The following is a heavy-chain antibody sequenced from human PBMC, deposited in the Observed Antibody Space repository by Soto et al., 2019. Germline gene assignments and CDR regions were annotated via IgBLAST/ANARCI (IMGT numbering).Heavy chain of an antibody. CDR2: IYYSGST. CDR3: ARNKPNWFDP. CDR1: GGSISSGGYY. V-gene: IGHV4-39*01. Sequence: TSETLSLTCTVSGGSISSGGYYWSWIRQHPGKGLEWIGNIYYSGSTYYNPSLKSRVTISVDTSKNQFSLKLSSVTAADTAVYYCARNKPNWFDPWGQGTLVTVSS. J-gene: IGHJ5*02.